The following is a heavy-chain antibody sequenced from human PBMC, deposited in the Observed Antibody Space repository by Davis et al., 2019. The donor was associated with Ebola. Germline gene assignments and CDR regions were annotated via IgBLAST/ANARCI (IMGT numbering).Heavy chain of an antibody. J-gene: IGHJ4*01. CDR3: ARRGQFDGDYGYYLDM. V-gene: IGHV4-4*09. Sequence: PSETLSLTCTVSGDSMTPYYWSWIRQPPGKGLEWIGFIYSGNTNYYSSLTSRVTMSTDTSKNQFSLILTSVTPADTAIYYCARRGQFDGDYGYYLDMWGHGTLVTVSS. D-gene: IGHD4-17*01. CDR2: IYSGNT. CDR1: GDSMTPYY.